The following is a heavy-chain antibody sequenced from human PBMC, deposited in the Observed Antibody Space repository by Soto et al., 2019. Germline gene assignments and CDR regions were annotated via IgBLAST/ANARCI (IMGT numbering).Heavy chain of an antibody. CDR1: GYTFTSYA. V-gene: IGHV1-3*01. D-gene: IGHD3-9*01. J-gene: IGHJ4*02. Sequence: ASVKVSCKASGYTFTSYAMHWVRQAPGQRLEWMGWINAGNGNTKYSQKFQGRVTITRDTSASTAYMELSSLRSEDTAVYYCARVYYDILTGYRTFDYWGQGTLVTVSS. CDR3: ARVYYDILTGYRTFDY. CDR2: INAGNGNT.